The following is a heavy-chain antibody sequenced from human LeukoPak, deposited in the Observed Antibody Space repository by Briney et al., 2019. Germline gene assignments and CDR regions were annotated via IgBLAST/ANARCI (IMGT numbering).Heavy chain of an antibody. CDR1: GFTFSSYS. D-gene: IGHD6-6*01. V-gene: IGHV3-21*01. J-gene: IGHJ4*02. CDR3: ARGQSWGSSLHDY. Sequence: GGSLRLSCAASGFTFSSYSMNWVRQAPGKGLEWVSSISSSSSYIYYADSVKGRFTISRDNAKNSLYLQMNSLRAEDTAVYYCARGQSWGSSLHDYWDQGTLVTVSS. CDR2: ISSSSSYI.